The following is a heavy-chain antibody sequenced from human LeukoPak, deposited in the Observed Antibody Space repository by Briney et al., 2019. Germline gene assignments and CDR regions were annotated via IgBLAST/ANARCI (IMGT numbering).Heavy chain of an antibody. CDR1: GGSISSGDYY. CDR2: IYYSGST. Sequence: SETLSLTCTVSGGSISSGDYYWGWIRQPPGKGLEWIGYIYYSGSTYYNPSLKSRVTISVDTSRNQFSLKLSSVTAADTAVYYCARIWKWELLPGVDYWGQGTLVTVSS. J-gene: IGHJ4*02. V-gene: IGHV4-30-4*01. CDR3: ARIWKWELLPGVDY. D-gene: IGHD1-26*01.